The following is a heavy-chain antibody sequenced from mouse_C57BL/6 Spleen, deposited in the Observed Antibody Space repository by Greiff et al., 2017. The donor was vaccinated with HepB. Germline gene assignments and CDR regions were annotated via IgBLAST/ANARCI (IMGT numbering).Heavy chain of an antibody. CDR1: GYTFTDYN. Sequence: EVKLQESGPELVKPGASVKIPCKASGYTFTDYNMDWVKQSHGKSLEWIGDINPNNGGTIYNQKFKGKATLTVDKSSSTAYMELRSLTSEDTAVYYCARSTTVVDWYFDVWGTGTTVTVSS. D-gene: IGHD1-1*01. CDR3: ARSTTVVDWYFDV. CDR2: INPNNGGT. V-gene: IGHV1-18*01. J-gene: IGHJ1*03.